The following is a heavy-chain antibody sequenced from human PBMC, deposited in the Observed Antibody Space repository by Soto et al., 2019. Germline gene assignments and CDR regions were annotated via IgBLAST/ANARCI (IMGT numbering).Heavy chain of an antibody. CDR2: IIPIFGTA. CDR1: GGTFSGYA. J-gene: IGHJ5*02. D-gene: IGHD2-2*02. V-gene: IGHV1-69*06. CDR3: AGGGYCSSTSCYTGGGPAWFDP. Sequence: SVKVSCKASGGTFSGYAISWVRQAPGQGLEWMGGIIPIFGTANYAQKFQGRVTITADKSTSTAYMELSSLRSEDTAVYYCAGGGYCSSTSCYTGGGPAWFDPWGQGTLVTVSS.